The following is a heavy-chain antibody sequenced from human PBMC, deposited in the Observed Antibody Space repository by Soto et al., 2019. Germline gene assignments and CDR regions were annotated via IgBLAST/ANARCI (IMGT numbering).Heavy chain of an antibody. CDR3: ARLGFPGAIYFDS. J-gene: IGHJ4*02. V-gene: IGHV5-51*01. Sequence: PGESVKISCKGSGYNFTTFWIGWVRQMPGKGLEWMGIIYPGDSEAKYSPDFEGQVTISADRSTNTAYLQWRSLRASDTAMSYCARLGFPGAIYFDSWGRGTLVTVSS. CDR2: IYPGDSEA. CDR1: GYNFTTFW.